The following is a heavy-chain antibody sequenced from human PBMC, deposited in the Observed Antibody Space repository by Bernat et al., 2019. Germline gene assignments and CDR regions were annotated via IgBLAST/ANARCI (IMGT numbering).Heavy chain of an antibody. V-gene: IGHV3-7*01. J-gene: IGHJ4*02. CDR3: ATRPRQPES. Sequence: EVQLVESGGGLVQPGGSLRLSCTASGFTFSTYWMTWVRQAPGKGLEWVASIKQDGSEKYYLDSVKGRFTISRDNTKNLLYLEMNSLRGEDTAVYYCATRPRQPESWGQGTLVTVSS. CDR2: IKQDGSEK. CDR1: GFTFSTYW. D-gene: IGHD6-13*01.